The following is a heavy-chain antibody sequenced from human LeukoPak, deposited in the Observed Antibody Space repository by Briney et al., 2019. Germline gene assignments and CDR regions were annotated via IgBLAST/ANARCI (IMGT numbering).Heavy chain of an antibody. D-gene: IGHD5-18*01. J-gene: IGHJ4*02. CDR1: GGSISSGSYF. CDR3: ARDKRHSYGRYFDP. CDR2: IYTSGST. Sequence: PSQTLSLTCTVSGGSISSGSYFWSWIRQPAGKGLEWIGRIYTSGSTNYNPSLKSRVTISVDTSKTQFSLKLSSVTAADTAVYYCARDKRHSYGRYFDPWGQGMLVTVYS. V-gene: IGHV4-61*02.